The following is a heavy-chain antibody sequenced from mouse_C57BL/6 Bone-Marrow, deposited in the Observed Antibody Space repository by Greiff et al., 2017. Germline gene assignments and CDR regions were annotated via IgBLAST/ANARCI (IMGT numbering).Heavy chain of an antibody. CDR3: AMTHDYIRGSMDY. Sequence: VQLQQPGAELVKPGASVKLSCKASGYTFTSYWMPWVKQRPGRGLEWIGRIDPNSGGTKYNEKFKSKAPLTVDKPSSTANMQLSSLTPEDAAVDYCAMTHDYIRGSMDYWGQGTSVTVSS. CDR1: GYTFTSYW. J-gene: IGHJ4*01. D-gene: IGHD2-4*01. V-gene: IGHV1-72*01. CDR2: IDPNSGGT.